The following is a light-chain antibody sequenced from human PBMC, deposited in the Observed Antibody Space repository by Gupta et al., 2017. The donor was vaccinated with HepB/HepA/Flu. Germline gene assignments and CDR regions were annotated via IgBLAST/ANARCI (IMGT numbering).Light chain of an antibody. CDR2: NVN. V-gene: IGLV2-14*03. J-gene: IGLJ3*02. CDR3: SSYTRSSTWV. CDR1: SSDVGGYNY. Sequence: QSALTQPASVSGPPGQSITISCTGTSSDVGGYNYVCWYQQHPGKAPKLMIYNVNNRPSGVSNRFSGSKSGNTASLTISGLQDEDEGDYYCSSYTRSSTWVFGGGTKVTVL.